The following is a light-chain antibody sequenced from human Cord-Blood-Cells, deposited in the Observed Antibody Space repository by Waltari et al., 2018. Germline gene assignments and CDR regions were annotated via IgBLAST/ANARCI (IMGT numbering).Light chain of an antibody. V-gene: IGLV2-14*01. CDR3: SSYTSSSTV. J-gene: IGLJ3*02. Sequence: QSALTQPASASGSPGQSITISCPGTRSDVGGYTYVSWYQQHPGKAPKLMIYDVSNRPSGVSNRFSGSKSGNTASLTISGLQAEDEADYYCSSYTSSSTVFGGGTKLTVL. CDR2: DVS. CDR1: RSDVGGYTY.